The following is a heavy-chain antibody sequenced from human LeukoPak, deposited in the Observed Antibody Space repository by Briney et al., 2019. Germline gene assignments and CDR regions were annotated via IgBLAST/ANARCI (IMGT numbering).Heavy chain of an antibody. D-gene: IGHD3-22*01. CDR1: GGSISSSSYY. CDR2: IYYSGST. CDR3: ATRPTYYYDSSGYY. V-gene: IGHV4-39*01. Sequence: PSETLSLTCTVSGGSISSSSYYWDWIRQPRGKGLEWIGSIYYSGSTYYNPSLKSRVTISVDTSKNQFSLKLSSVTAADTAVYYCATRPTYYYDSSGYYWGQGTLVTVSS. J-gene: IGHJ4*02.